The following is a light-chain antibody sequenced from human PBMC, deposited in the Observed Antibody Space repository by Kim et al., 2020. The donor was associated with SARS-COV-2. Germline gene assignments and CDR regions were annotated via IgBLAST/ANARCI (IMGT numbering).Light chain of an antibody. J-gene: IGKJ1*01. Sequence: DIQMTQSPSSLSASVGDRVTITCRASQYISIYLNWYQQKPGKAPNLLIYDASSLQSGVPSRFSGSGSGTDFTLTISSLHPEDFATYYCQQSYSSWTFGQGTKVDIK. V-gene: IGKV1-39*01. CDR1: QYISIY. CDR2: DAS. CDR3: QQSYSSWT.